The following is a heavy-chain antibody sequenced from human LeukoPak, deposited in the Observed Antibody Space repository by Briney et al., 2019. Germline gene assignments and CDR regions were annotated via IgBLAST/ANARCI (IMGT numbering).Heavy chain of an antibody. CDR3: AKDSTNGVCYTCYYGMDV. D-gene: IGHD2-8*01. V-gene: IGHV3-30*18. CDR2: ISYDGSNK. Sequence: PGGSLRLSCAASGFTFSSYGMHWVRQAPGKGLEWVAVISYDGSNKYYADSVKGQFTISRDNSKNTLYLQMNSLRAEDTAVYYCAKDSTNGVCYTCYYGMDVWGQGTTVTVSS. J-gene: IGHJ6*02. CDR1: GFTFSSYG.